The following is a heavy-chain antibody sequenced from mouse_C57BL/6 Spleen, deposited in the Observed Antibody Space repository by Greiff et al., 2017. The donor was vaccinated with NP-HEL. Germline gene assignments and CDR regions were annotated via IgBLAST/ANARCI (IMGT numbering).Heavy chain of an antibody. CDR3: TRGGITTVVAPYLDV. V-gene: IGHV5-9-1*02. CDR1: GFTFSSYA. J-gene: IGHJ1*03. Sequence: EVKVVESGEGLVKPGGSLKLSCAASGFTFSSYAMSWVRQTPEKRLEWVAYISSGGDYIYYADTVKGRFTISRDNAWNTLYLQMSSLKSEDTAMYYCTRGGITTVVAPYLDVWGTGTTVTVSS. D-gene: IGHD1-1*01. CDR2: ISSGGDYI.